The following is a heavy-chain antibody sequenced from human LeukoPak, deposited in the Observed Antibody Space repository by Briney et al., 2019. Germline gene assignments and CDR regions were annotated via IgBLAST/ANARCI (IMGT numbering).Heavy chain of an antibody. V-gene: IGHV1-46*01. J-gene: IGHJ6*03. CDR1: GYTVTNYF. CDR3: ARDGQRRARQQLPLYYYYYRDL. Sequence: GASVKVSCKASGYTVTNYFMHWVRQPPGRGLDWMGIINPSRGSTSYAQKFKGRVTMTRDTSTSTVYVELSSLTTEDADVYYCARDGQRRARQQLPLYYYYYRDLGGKDTTLTIS. D-gene: IGHD6-13*01. CDR2: INPSRGST.